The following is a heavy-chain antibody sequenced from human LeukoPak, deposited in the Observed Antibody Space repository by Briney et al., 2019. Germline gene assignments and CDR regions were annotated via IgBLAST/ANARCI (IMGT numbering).Heavy chain of an antibody. V-gene: IGHV4-59*01. CDR1: GGSISSYY. Sequence: SETLSLTCTVSGGSISSYYWSWIRQPPGKGLEWIGYIYYSGSTNYNPSFKSRSTISVDTSQNQLSLRLSSVTAADTAVYYCARYKVAGMFDYWGQGTLVTVSS. CDR3: ARYKVAGMFDY. J-gene: IGHJ4*02. CDR2: IYYSGST. D-gene: IGHD6-19*01.